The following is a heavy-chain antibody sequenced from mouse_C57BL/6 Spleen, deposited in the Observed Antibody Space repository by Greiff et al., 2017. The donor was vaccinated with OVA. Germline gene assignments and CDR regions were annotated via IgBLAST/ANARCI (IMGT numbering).Heavy chain of an antibody. J-gene: IGHJ4*01. CDR2: INPNNGGT. CDR1: GYTFTDYY. D-gene: IGHD2-5*01. CDR3: ERGGSNPWYYDMDY. V-gene: IGHV1-26*01. Sequence: VQLQQSGPELVKPGASVKISCKASGYTFTDYYMHWVKQSHGKSLEWIGDINPNNGGTSYNQKFKGKATLTVDKSSSTAYMELRSLTSEDSAVYYGERGGSNPWYYDMDYWGQGTSVTVSS.